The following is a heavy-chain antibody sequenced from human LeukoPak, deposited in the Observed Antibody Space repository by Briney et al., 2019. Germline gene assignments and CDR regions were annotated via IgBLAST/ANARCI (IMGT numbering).Heavy chain of an antibody. Sequence: SETLSLTCTVSGGSISSGSYYWSWIRQPAGKGLEWIGRMYTSGSTNYNPSLKSRVTISGATSKNQFFLKLSSVTAADTAVYYCARLSSSWSYYYGMDVWGQGTTVTVS. CDR1: GGSISSGSYY. J-gene: IGHJ6*02. CDR3: ARLSSSWSYYYGMDV. CDR2: MYTSGST. V-gene: IGHV4-61*02. D-gene: IGHD6-13*01.